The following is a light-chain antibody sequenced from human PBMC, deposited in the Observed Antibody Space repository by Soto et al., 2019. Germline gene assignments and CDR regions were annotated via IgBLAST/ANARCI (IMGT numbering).Light chain of an antibody. CDR2: GTS. CDR1: QTIGSTH. Sequence: EIVLTQSPGTLSVSPGERATLSCRASQTIGSTHLAWYQQKPVQAPSLLIYGTSSRATGIPDRFSGSVSGTDFTLTITRLEPEDSAIYDCQHYGSWTFGHGTKVEIK. J-gene: IGKJ1*01. V-gene: IGKV3-20*01. CDR3: QHYGSWT.